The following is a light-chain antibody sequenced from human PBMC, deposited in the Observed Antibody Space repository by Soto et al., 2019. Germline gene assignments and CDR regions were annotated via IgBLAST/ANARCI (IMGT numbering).Light chain of an antibody. Sequence: EIVLTQSPGTLSLSPGERATLSCRARQSVSNNYLAWYQQKPGQAPRLLIYGASGRAPGVPDRFSGSGSGTDFILTISRLEPEDFVVYYCQQYGSSPRTFGQGTKVEIK. CDR2: GAS. V-gene: IGKV3-20*01. CDR3: QQYGSSPRT. J-gene: IGKJ1*01. CDR1: QSVSNNY.